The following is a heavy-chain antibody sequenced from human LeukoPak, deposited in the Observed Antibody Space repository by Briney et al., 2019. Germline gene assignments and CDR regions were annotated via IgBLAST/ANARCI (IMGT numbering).Heavy chain of an antibody. CDR3: ARILGGAYYDDSNGYSWFDP. Sequence: PSETLSLTCTVSGDSITSYFWSWIRQPPGKGLEWIGYIHFSGSTNYNPSLKSRVTFSMDRSKNQFSLNLNSVTAADTAVYYCARILGGAYYDDSNGYSWFDPWGQGTLVTVSS. J-gene: IGHJ5*02. V-gene: IGHV4-59*01. D-gene: IGHD3-22*01. CDR1: GDSITSYF. CDR2: IHFSGST.